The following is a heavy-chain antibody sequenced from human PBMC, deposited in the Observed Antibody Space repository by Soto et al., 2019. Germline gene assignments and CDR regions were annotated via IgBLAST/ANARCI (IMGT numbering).Heavy chain of an antibody. J-gene: IGHJ6*03. Sequence: GESLKISCKGSGYSFTSYWIGWVRQMPGKGLEWMGIIYPGDSDTRYSPSFQGQVTISADKSISTAYLQWSSLKASDTAMYYCARFRYCTNGVCYKEDSWGYYYMDVWGKGTTVTVSS. CDR2: IYPGDSDT. V-gene: IGHV5-51*01. D-gene: IGHD2-8*01. CDR3: ARFRYCTNGVCYKEDSWGYYYMDV. CDR1: GYSFTSYW.